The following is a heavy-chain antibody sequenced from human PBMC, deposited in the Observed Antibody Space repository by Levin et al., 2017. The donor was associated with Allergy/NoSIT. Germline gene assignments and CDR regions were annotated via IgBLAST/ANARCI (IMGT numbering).Heavy chain of an antibody. CDR1: GYTFTAYF. V-gene: IGHV1-2*02. D-gene: IGHD1-26*01. J-gene: IGHJ4*02. CDR3: VGEKISGSFYGDF. CDR2: INPHNGGT. Sequence: ASVKVSCKASGYTFTAYFIHWVRHAPGQGLEWMGWINPHNGGTNYAQKFQGRVTMTRDTSISAAYMELSRLRSDDTAVYYCVGEKISGSFYGDFWGQGTLVTVSS.